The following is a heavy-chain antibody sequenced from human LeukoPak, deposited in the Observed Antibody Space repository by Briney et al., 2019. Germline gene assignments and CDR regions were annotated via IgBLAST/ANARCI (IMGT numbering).Heavy chain of an antibody. CDR3: TRGSVIVVVPAYIDF. CDR2: IKQDGSEK. J-gene: IGHJ4*02. V-gene: IGHV3-7*04. CDR1: GFTLSSHW. Sequence: GGSLRLSCAASGFTLSSHWMSWVRQAPGKGLEWVANIKQDGSEKHYVDSVKGRFTISRDNAKNSLYLQMNSLRAEDMAVYYCTRGSVIVVVPAYIDFWGQGTLVAVSS. D-gene: IGHD2-2*01.